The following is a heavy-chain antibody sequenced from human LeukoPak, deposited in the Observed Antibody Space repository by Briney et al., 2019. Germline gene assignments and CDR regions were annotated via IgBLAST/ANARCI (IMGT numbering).Heavy chain of an antibody. CDR3: ARVFSVTDGPVGGFDY. J-gene: IGHJ4*02. CDR1: GGSFSGYY. D-gene: IGHD4-23*01. V-gene: IGHV4-34*01. CDR2: INHSGST. Sequence: SETLSLTCAVYGGSFSGYYWSWIRQPPGKGLEWIGEINHSGSTNYNPSLKSRVTISVDTSKNQFSLKLSSVTAADTAVYYCARVFSVTDGPVGGFDYWGQGTLVTVSS.